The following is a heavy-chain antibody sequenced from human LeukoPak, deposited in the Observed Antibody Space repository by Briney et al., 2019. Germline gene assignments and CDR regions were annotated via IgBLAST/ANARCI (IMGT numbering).Heavy chain of an antibody. J-gene: IGHJ4*02. CDR3: ARTLLWFGESPYFDY. D-gene: IGHD3-10*01. CDR2: IYSGGST. Sequence: PGGSLRLSCAASRFTVSTSYMTWVRQAPGKGLEWVSVIYSGGSTYYADSVKGRFTISRDNSKNTLYLQMNSLRAEDTAVYYCARTLLWFGESPYFDYWGQGTLVTVSS. V-gene: IGHV3-66*01. CDR1: RFTVSTSY.